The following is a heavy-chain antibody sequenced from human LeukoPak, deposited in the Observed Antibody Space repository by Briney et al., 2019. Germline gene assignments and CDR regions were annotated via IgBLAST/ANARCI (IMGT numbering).Heavy chain of an antibody. V-gene: IGHV4-59*01. CDR2: VSYTGGT. D-gene: IGHD3-22*01. J-gene: IGHJ3*02. CDR1: GGSISNYH. CDR3: AQITNYYDSSGPLAFDI. Sequence: SETLSLTCIVSGGSISNYHWSWIRQPPGKGLEWIGYVSYTGGTNCNPSLKSRVTMSVDTSKNQFSLKLSSVTAADTAVYYCAQITNYYDSSGPLAFDIWGQGTMVTVSS.